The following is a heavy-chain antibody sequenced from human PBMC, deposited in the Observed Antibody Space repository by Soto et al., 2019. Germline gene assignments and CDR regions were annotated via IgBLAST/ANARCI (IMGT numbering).Heavy chain of an antibody. CDR2: ISYDGTNK. D-gene: IGHD2-21*02. J-gene: IGHJ4*02. V-gene: IGHV3-30*18. CDR3: AKAVPPFVVVTASDY. Sequence: GGSLRLSCAASGFTFRNFGMHWVRQAPGKGLEWVAVISYDGTNKYYADSVKGRFTISRDNSKNTLCLQINSLRAEDTAVYYCAKAVPPFVVVTASDYWGQGTLVTVS. CDR1: GFTFRNFG.